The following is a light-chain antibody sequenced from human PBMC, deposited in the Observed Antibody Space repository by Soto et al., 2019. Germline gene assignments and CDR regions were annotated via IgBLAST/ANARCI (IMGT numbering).Light chain of an antibody. CDR2: DAS. Sequence: DIHMTHSPSTLSASVGDRVTITCRASERISIWLAWYQQKPGKAPKLLIYDASSLESGVPSRFSGSGSGTDFSLTIISLQPDDFSSYYCQQYKSYPWTFGQGTKVDIK. J-gene: IGKJ1*01. V-gene: IGKV1-5*01. CDR3: QQYKSYPWT. CDR1: ERISIW.